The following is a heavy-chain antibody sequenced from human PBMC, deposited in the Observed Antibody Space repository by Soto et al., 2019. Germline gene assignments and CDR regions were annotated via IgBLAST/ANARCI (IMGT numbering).Heavy chain of an antibody. CDR1: GFSLSTRGVG. J-gene: IGHJ4*02. CDR2: IYWDDDQ. D-gene: IGHD3-22*01. CDR3: AHAEYYDSSGYSY. V-gene: IGHV2-5*02. Sequence: QITLKESGPSLVRPTQTLTLTCTFSGFSLSTRGVGVGWIRQTPGKALEWLALIYWDDDQRYSPSLKRRLTXTXNXAKNQVVLTMTNVDPVDTATYFCAHAEYYDSSGYSYWGQGILVTVSS.